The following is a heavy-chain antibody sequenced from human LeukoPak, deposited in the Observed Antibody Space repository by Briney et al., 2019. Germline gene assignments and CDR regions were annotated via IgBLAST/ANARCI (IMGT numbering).Heavy chain of an antibody. V-gene: IGHV4-39*07. CDR2: IYYSGST. CDR3: ASLSRDILTGSLDY. CDR1: GGSISSSSYY. D-gene: IGHD3-9*01. J-gene: IGHJ4*02. Sequence: SETLSLTCTVSGGSISSSSYYWGWIRQPPGKGLEWIGSIYYSGSTYYNPSLKSRVTISVDTSKNQFSLKLSSVTAADTAVYYCASLSRDILTGSLDYWGQGTLVTVSS.